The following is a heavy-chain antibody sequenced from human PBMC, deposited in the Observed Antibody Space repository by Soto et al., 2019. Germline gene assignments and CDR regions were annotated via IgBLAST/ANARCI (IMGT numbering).Heavy chain of an antibody. J-gene: IGHJ4*02. CDR3: ARAATAISAIVATSRFDY. D-gene: IGHD5-12*01. CDR1: GDTFSSYA. V-gene: IGHV1-69*13. Sequence: SVEVSFKASGDTFSSYAINWVRQAPGQGLEWMGGIIPIFGTANYAQKFQGRVTITADESTSTAYTELSSLRSEDTAVYYCARAATAISAIVATSRFDYWGQGTLVTVSS. CDR2: IIPIFGTA.